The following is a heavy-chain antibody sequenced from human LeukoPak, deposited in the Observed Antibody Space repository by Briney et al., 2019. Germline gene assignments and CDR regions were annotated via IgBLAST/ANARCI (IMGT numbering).Heavy chain of an antibody. CDR1: GGSISSYY. V-gene: IGHV4-4*07. CDR3: ARDLGAAAGNRYFDY. Sequence: SETLSLTCTVSGGSISSYYWSWIRQPAGKGLEWIGRIYTSGSTNYNPSLKSRVTMSVDTSKNQFPLKLSSVTAADTAVYYCARDLGAAAGNRYFDYWGQGTLVTVSS. J-gene: IGHJ4*02. D-gene: IGHD6-13*01. CDR2: IYTSGST.